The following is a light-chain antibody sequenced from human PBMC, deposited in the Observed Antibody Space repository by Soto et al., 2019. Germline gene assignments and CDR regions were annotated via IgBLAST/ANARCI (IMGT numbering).Light chain of an antibody. Sequence: EIVMTQSPATLSVSPGERATLSCRASQSVSSNLAWYQQTPGQAPRLLIYGASTRATGIPARFSGSGSGTEFTLTLSSLQSEDFAIYYCQQYNNWYTFGQGTKLEIK. J-gene: IGKJ2*01. CDR2: GAS. CDR1: QSVSSN. CDR3: QQYNNWYT. V-gene: IGKV3-15*01.